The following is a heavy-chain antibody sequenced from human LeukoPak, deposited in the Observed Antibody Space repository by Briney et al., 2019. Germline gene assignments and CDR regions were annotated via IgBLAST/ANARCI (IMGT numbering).Heavy chain of an antibody. CDR3: ARNRTKGRAAAAIVY. V-gene: IGHV1-46*01. J-gene: IGHJ4*02. D-gene: IGHD6-13*01. CDR2: INPSDGST. Sequence: ASVKVSCKASGYTFTSYYMHWVRQAPGQGLEWMGIINPSDGSTSYAQKFQGRVTMTTDTSTSTVYMELRSLRSEDTAVYYCARNRTKGRAAAAIVYWGQGTLVTVSS. CDR1: GYTFTSYY.